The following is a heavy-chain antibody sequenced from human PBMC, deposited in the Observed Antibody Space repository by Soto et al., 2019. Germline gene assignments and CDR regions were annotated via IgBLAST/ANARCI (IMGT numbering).Heavy chain of an antibody. CDR1: GFTFSSYS. Sequence: GGSLRLSCAASGFTFSSYSMNWVRQAPGKGLEWVSSISSSSSYIYYADSVKGRFTISRDNAKNSLYLEMNSLRAEDTAVYYCASSMVRGGRYYYYYMDVWGKGTTVTVSS. D-gene: IGHD3-10*01. CDR3: ASSMVRGGRYYYYYMDV. CDR2: ISSSSSYI. J-gene: IGHJ6*03. V-gene: IGHV3-21*01.